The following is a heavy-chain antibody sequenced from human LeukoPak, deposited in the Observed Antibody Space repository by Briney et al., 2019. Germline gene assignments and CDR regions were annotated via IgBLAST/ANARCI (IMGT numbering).Heavy chain of an antibody. CDR1: GSRFTSYW. V-gene: IGHV5-51*01. J-gene: IGHJ4*02. Sequence: GEPLKISCKGSGSRFTSYWIGWVRQMPGKGLEWMGIIYPGNSDTRYSPSFQGQVTISADKSISTAYLQWSSLKASDTAMYYCARQDCSSTSCYSLIWGQGTLVTVSS. CDR2: IYPGNSDT. D-gene: IGHD2-2*01. CDR3: ARQDCSSTSCYSLI.